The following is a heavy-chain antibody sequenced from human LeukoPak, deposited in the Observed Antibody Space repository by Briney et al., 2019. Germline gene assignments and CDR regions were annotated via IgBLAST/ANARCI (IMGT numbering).Heavy chain of an antibody. V-gene: IGHV3-53*01. CDR1: GFTVSSNY. CDR2: IYSGGST. Sequence: GGSLRLSCAASGFTVSSNYMSWVRQAPGKGLEWVSVIYSGGSTYYADSVKGRFTISRDNSKNTLYLQMNSLRAEDTAVYYCARDLLMVRGGLGFDPWGQGTLVTVSS. J-gene: IGHJ5*02. CDR3: ARDLLMVRGGLGFDP. D-gene: IGHD3-10*01.